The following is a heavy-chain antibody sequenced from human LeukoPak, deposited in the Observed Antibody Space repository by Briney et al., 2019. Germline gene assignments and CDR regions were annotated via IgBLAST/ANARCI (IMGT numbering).Heavy chain of an antibody. CDR2: MNPNSGNT. CDR3: ARVTEYYDFWSGYYTEHFDY. Sequence: GASVKVSCEASGYTFTSYVINWVRQATGQGLEWMGWMNPNSGNTGYAQKFQGRVTITRNTSISTAYMELSSLRSEDTAVYYCARVTEYYDFWSGYYTEHFDYWGQGTLVTVSS. D-gene: IGHD3-3*01. CDR1: GYTFTSYV. V-gene: IGHV1-8*03. J-gene: IGHJ4*02.